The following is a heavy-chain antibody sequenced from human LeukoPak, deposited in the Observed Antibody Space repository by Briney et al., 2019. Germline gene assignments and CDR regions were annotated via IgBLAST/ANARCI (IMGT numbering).Heavy chain of an antibody. CDR1: GGSISSGGYY. J-gene: IGHJ4*02. CDR2: IYYSGST. CDR3: AGEGGLQSFDY. D-gene: IGHD4-11*01. Sequence: SETLSLTCTVSGGSISSGGYYWSWIRQHPGKGPEWIGYIYYSGSTYYNPSLKSRVTISVDTSKNQFSLKLSSVTATDTAVYYCAGEGGLQSFDYWGQGTLVTVSS. V-gene: IGHV4-31*03.